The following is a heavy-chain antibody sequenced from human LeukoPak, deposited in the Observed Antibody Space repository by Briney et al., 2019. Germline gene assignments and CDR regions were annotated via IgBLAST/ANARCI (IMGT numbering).Heavy chain of an antibody. Sequence: GGSLRPSCAGSGFSITNYWMTWVRQAPGKGLEWVAIINKDGSEKYFVDSVKGRFSISRDNAKNSVYLDMNSLRVEDTAVHFCAGGLGWVFDYWGQGILVSVSS. CDR3: AGGLGWVFDY. V-gene: IGHV3-7*04. J-gene: IGHJ4*02. CDR2: INKDGSEK. CDR1: GFSITNYW. D-gene: IGHD4-23*01.